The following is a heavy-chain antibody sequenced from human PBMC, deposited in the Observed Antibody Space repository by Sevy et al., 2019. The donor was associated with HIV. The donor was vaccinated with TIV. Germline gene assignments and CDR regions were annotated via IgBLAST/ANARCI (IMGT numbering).Heavy chain of an antibody. CDR2: ISSSGNS. CDR1: GVSISEYH. CDR3: ARGRAMIDF. V-gene: IGHV4-4*07. Sequence: SETLSLTCSVSGVSISEYHWNWVRQSAGNRLEWIGRISSSGNSDYNSSFKSRVTISLDTSKNQFSLKLRSATVADTALYFCARGRAMIDFSGQGIMVTVSS. J-gene: IGHJ4*02.